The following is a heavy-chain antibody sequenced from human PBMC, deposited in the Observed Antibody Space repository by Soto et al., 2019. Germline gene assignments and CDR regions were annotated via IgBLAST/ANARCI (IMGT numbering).Heavy chain of an antibody. J-gene: IGHJ6*02. V-gene: IGHV4-39*01. CDR2: VYYGGST. CDR1: GGSMSSSRYY. CDR3: AGGDYYHSSGYYFYYYTMDV. D-gene: IGHD3-22*01. Sequence: SETLSLTCTVSGGSMSSSRYYWGWIRQPPGKGLEWIGNVYYGGSTYYNPSLKSRVTISVETSKSQFSLKLSSVTAADTAVYYCAGGDYYHSSGYYFYYYTMDVWGQGTTVTVSS.